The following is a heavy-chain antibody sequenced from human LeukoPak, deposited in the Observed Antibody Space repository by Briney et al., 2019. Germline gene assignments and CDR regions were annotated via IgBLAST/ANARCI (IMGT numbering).Heavy chain of an antibody. J-gene: IGHJ4*02. CDR1: GFTFSSYA. Sequence: PGGSLRLSCAASGFTFSSYAMHWVRQAPGKGLEWVSAISGSGVTTYYADSVKGRFTISRDNSKHTLYLQMNGLRAEDTAVYYCSKWKAIVLVPAARSPIDYWGQGTLVTVSS. CDR3: SKWKAIVLVPAARSPIDY. V-gene: IGHV3-23*01. D-gene: IGHD2-2*01. CDR2: ISGSGVTT.